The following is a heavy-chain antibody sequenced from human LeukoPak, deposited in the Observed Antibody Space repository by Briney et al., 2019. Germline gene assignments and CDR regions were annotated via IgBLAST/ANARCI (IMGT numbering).Heavy chain of an antibody. CDR3: AKDNRDPGYFDY. CDR1: GFTFSSYG. V-gene: IGHV3-30*02. Sequence: PGGSLRLSCAASGFTFSSYGMHWVRQAPGKGLEWVAFIQFDGTNKYYADSVKGRFTISRDISKNTLSLQMNSLRAEDTAVYYCAKDNRDPGYFDYWGQGTLVTVSS. D-gene: IGHD2/OR15-2a*01. CDR2: IQFDGTNK. J-gene: IGHJ4*02.